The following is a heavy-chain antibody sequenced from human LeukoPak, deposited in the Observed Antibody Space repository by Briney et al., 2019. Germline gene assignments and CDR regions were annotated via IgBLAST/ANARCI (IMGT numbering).Heavy chain of an antibody. CDR1: GFTFSSYA. Sequence: GGSLRLSCAASGFTFSSYAMSWVRQAPGKGLEWLSAISGSGGSTYYADPVKGRFTISRDNSKNTLYLQMNSLRAEDTAVYYCAKGYDILTGYYLDYWGQGTLVTVSS. V-gene: IGHV3-23*01. D-gene: IGHD3-9*01. CDR3: AKGYDILTGYYLDY. J-gene: IGHJ4*02. CDR2: ISGSGGST.